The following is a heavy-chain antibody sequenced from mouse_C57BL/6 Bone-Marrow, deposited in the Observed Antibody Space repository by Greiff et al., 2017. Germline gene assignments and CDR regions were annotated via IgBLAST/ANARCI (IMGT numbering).Heavy chain of an antibody. J-gene: IGHJ4*01. CDR1: GYTFTDHT. CDR2: IYPRDGST. Sequence: QVQLQQSDAELVKPGASVKISCKVSGYTFTDHTIHWMKQRPEQGLEWIGYIYPRDGSTKYNEKFKGKATLTADKSSSTAYMQLNSLTSEDAAVYVWARKGWGYAMDYWGQGTSVTVSS. D-gene: IGHD3-3*01. CDR3: ARKGWGYAMDY. V-gene: IGHV1-78*01.